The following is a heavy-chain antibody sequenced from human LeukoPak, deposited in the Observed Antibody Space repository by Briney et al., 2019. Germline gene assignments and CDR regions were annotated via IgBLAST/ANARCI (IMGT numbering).Heavy chain of an antibody. CDR3: ARGLQLIVVVPAAIQGY. Sequence: PGRSPRLSCAASGFTFSSYAMHWVRQAPGKGLEWVAVISYDGSNKYYADSVKGRFTISRDNSKNTLYLQMNSLRAEDTAVYYCARGLQLIVVVPAAIQGYWGQGTLVTVSS. CDR2: ISYDGSNK. D-gene: IGHD2-2*02. J-gene: IGHJ4*02. V-gene: IGHV3-30-3*01. CDR1: GFTFSSYA.